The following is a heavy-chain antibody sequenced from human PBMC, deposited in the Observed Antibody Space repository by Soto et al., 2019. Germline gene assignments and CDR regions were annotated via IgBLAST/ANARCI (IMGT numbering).Heavy chain of an antibody. V-gene: IGHV3-30-3*01. CDR2: ISYDGSNK. Sequence: QVQLVESGGGVVQPGRSLRLSCAASGFTFSSYAMHWVRQAPGKGLEWVAVISYDGSNKYYADSVKGRFTISRDNSKNTLYPQMNSLRAEDTAVYYCARDPASMVRGVISAGMDVWGQGTTVTVSS. CDR3: ARDPASMVRGVISAGMDV. CDR1: GFTFSSYA. J-gene: IGHJ6*02. D-gene: IGHD3-10*01.